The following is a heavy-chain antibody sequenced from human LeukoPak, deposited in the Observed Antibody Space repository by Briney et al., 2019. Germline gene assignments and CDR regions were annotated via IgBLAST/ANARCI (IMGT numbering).Heavy chain of an antibody. D-gene: IGHD6-19*01. CDR1: GFTFSSYA. CDR2: ISYDGSNK. CDR3: ARDIPGIAVAGTGVLDY. V-gene: IGHV3-30*04. Sequence: GGSLRLSCAASGFTFSSYAMHWVRQAPGKGLEWVAVISYDGSNKYYADSVKGRFTISRDNYKNTLYLQMNSLRAEDTAVYYCARDIPGIAVAGTGVLDYWGQGTLVTVSS. J-gene: IGHJ4*02.